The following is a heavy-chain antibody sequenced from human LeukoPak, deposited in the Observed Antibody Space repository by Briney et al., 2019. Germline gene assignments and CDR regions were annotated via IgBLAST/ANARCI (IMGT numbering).Heavy chain of an antibody. D-gene: IGHD3-16*02. CDR2: IKSKTDGGTT. J-gene: IGHJ4*02. Sequence: GGSLRLSCAASGFIFSHAWMSWVRQAPGKGLEWVGRIKSKTDGGTTDYAALVKGIFTISRDDSKTTLYLQMNSLKTEDTAVYYCTVDYDYAWGSYRLGFWGQGTLVTVSS. CDR1: GFIFSHAW. V-gene: IGHV3-15*01. CDR3: TVDYDYAWGSYRLGF.